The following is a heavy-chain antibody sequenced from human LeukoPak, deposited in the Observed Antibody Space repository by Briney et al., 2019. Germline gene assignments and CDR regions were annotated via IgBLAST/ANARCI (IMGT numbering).Heavy chain of an antibody. J-gene: IGHJ4*02. D-gene: IGHD4-17*01. Sequence: GGSLRLSCAASGFSFSSYPMHWVRQAPGKGLEYVSAVSSNGGTTYYANSVKGRFTISRDNSKSTLYLQMGSLRSEDMGIYYCARGSDFGDYSSVYWGQGTLVTVSS. CDR2: VSSNGGTT. CDR1: GFSFSSYP. CDR3: ARGSDFGDYSSVY. V-gene: IGHV3-64*01.